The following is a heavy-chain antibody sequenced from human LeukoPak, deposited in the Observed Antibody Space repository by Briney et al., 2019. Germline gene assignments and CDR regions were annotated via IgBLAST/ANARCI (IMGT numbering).Heavy chain of an antibody. D-gene: IGHD3-22*01. J-gene: IGHJ4*02. Sequence: PSETLSLTCTVSGGSISSYYWSWIRQPPGKGLEWIGYIYYSGSTNYNPSLKSRVTISVDTSKNQFSLKLSSVTAADTAVYYCARSYYDSSGYVDYWAQGTLVTVSS. CDR2: IYYSGST. CDR1: GGSISSYY. V-gene: IGHV4-59*08. CDR3: ARSYYDSSGYVDY.